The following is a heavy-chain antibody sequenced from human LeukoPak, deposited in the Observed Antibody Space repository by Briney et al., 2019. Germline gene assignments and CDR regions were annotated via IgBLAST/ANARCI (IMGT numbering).Heavy chain of an antibody. D-gene: IGHD3-16*01. Sequence: SETLSLTCAVYGGSFSGYYWSWIRQPAGKRLEWIGEINHSGSTNYNPSLKSRVTISVDTSKNQSSLKLSSVTAADTAVYYCARVRGNRGKYFDYWGQGTLVTVSS. J-gene: IGHJ4*02. CDR2: INHSGST. V-gene: IGHV4-34*01. CDR3: ARVRGNRGKYFDY. CDR1: GGSFSGYY.